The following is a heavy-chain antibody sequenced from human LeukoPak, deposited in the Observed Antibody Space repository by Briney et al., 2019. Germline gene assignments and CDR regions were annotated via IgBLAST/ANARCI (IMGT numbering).Heavy chain of an antibody. Sequence: PGGSLRRSCAASGFTFSSYAMSWVRQAPGKGLEWVSAISGSGSSTYYADSVKGRFTISRDNSKNTLFLQMNSLRAEDTAVYHCARVDSRTAQFDYWGQGTLVTVSS. D-gene: IGHD6-13*01. J-gene: IGHJ4*02. V-gene: IGHV3-23*01. CDR2: ISGSGSST. CDR1: GFTFSSYA. CDR3: ARVDSRTAQFDY.